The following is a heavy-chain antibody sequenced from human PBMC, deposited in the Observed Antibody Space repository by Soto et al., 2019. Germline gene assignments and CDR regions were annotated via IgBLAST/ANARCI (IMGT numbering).Heavy chain of an antibody. D-gene: IGHD3-22*01. V-gene: IGHV3-48*02. CDR2: ISSSSSTI. CDR3: ASPAGYYYDSSGEPRDAFDI. CDR1: GFTFSSYS. J-gene: IGHJ3*02. Sequence: GGSLRLSCAASGFTFSSYSMNWVRQAPGKGLEWVSYISSSSSTIYYADSVKGRFTISRENAKNSLYLQMNSLRDEDTAVYYCASPAGYYYDSSGEPRDAFDIWGQGTMVTVSS.